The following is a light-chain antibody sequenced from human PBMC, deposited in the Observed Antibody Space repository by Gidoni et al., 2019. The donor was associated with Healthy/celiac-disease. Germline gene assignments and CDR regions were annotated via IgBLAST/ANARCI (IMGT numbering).Light chain of an antibody. CDR3: QQLNSYS. V-gene: IGKV1-9*01. CDR1: QGISSY. J-gene: IGKJ3*01. CDR2: AAS. Sequence: DIQLTQSPSFLSASVGDRVTITCRASQGISSYLAWYQQTPGKAPKLLIYAASTLQSGVPSRFSGSGSGTEFTLTISSLQPEDFATYYCQQLNSYSFGPGTKVDIK.